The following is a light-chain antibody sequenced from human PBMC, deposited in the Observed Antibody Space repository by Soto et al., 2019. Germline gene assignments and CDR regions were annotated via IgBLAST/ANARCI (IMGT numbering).Light chain of an antibody. Sequence: QSVLTQPASVSGSPGQSITISCTGTSSVVGGYNYVSWYQQHPGKAPKLMIYDVSNRPSGVSNRFSGSKSGNTASLTISGLQAEDEADYYCSSYTSSSTLEGVFGTGTKVTVL. J-gene: IGLJ1*01. CDR1: SSVVGGYNY. CDR3: SSYTSSSTLEGV. CDR2: DVS. V-gene: IGLV2-14*01.